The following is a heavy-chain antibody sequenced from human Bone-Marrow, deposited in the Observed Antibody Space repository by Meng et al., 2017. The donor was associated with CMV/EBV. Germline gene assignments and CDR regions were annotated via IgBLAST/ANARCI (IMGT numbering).Heavy chain of an antibody. Sequence: GESLKISCAASGFTFSSYWMHWVRQAPGKGLVWLARINSDGSSTTYADSVKGRFTISRDNAKNTLYLQMHSLRAEDTAVYYCASEYCDSTTCYDDWGQGTLVTGFS. J-gene: IGHJ4*02. V-gene: IGHV3-74*01. CDR3: ASEYCDSTTCYDD. CDR2: INSDGSST. CDR1: GFTFSSYW. D-gene: IGHD2/OR15-2a*01.